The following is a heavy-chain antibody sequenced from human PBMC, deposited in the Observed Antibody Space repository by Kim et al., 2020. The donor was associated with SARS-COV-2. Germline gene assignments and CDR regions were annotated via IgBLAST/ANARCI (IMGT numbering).Heavy chain of an antibody. Sequence: SETLSLTCAVYGGSFSGYYWSWIRQPPGKGLEWIGEINHSGSTNYNPSLKSRVTISVDTSKNQFSLKLSSVTAADTAVYYCARGGIVVVVYHNWGQGTLVTVSS. V-gene: IGHV4-34*01. CDR1: GGSFSGYY. J-gene: IGHJ4*02. D-gene: IGHD2-15*01. CDR2: INHSGST. CDR3: ARGGIVVVVYHN.